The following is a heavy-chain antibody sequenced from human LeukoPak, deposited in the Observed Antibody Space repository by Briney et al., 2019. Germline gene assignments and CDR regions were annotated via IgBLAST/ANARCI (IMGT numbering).Heavy chain of an antibody. CDR1: GGSISSYY. V-gene: IGHV4-59*01. CDR2: IYYSGST. CDR3: ARVQAYGGKGYFDY. J-gene: IGHJ4*02. Sequence: PSETLSLTCTVSGGSISSYYWSWIRQPPGKGLEWIGYIYYSGSTNYNPSLKSRVTISVDTSKNQFSLKLSSVTAADTAVYYCARVQAYGGKGYFDYWGQGALVTVSS. D-gene: IGHD4-23*01.